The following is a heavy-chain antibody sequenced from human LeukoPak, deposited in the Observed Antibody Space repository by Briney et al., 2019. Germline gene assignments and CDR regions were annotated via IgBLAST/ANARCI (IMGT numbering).Heavy chain of an antibody. CDR1: GYTFTSYD. CDR3: ARDKNGFFDY. CDR2: MNPNSGNT. V-gene: IGHV1-8*01. J-gene: IGHJ4*02. Sequence: ASVKVSCKASGYTFTSYDINWVRQATGQGLEWMGWMNPNSGNTGYAQKFQGRVTMTRYMSASTVYMELNSLRSEDTAVYFCARDKNGFFDYWGQGTLVTVSS. D-gene: IGHD1-1*01.